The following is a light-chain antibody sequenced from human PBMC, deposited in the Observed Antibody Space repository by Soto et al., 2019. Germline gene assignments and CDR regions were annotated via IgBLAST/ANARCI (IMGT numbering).Light chain of an antibody. CDR2: GAS. V-gene: IGKV3-20*01. CDR1: QSIGSNY. CDR3: QQYGTSPRT. J-gene: IGKJ5*01. Sequence: EIVLTQSPGTLSLSPGERATLSCRASQSIGSNYLAWYQQKPGQAPRLLISGASRRATGIPDRFSGSGSGTDFTLTISRREPEDFVLYYCQQYGTSPRTFGQGTRLEIK.